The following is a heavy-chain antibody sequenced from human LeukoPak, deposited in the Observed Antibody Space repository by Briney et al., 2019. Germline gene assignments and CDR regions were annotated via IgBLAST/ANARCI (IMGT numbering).Heavy chain of an antibody. Sequence: KPGGSLRLSCAASGFTFSDYYMSWIRQPPGKGLEWIGEINHSGSTNYNPSLKSRVTISVDTSKNQFSLKLSSVTAADTAVYYCARVGVDIVVVPAAPLYGMDVWGQGTTVTVSS. CDR3: ARVGVDIVVVPAAPLYGMDV. CDR2: INHSGST. V-gene: IGHV4-34*01. J-gene: IGHJ6*02. D-gene: IGHD2-2*03. CDR1: GFTFSDYY.